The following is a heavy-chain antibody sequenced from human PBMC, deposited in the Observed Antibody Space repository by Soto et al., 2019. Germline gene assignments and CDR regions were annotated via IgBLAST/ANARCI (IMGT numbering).Heavy chain of an antibody. CDR2: IYYSGST. Sequence: SETLSLTCTVSGGSISSYSWNWIRQPPGKGLEWIGDIYYSGSTNYSPSLKSRVTMSVDTSKNQFSLKLSSVTAADSAVYYCARLSGDYYGSDVWGQGTKVTVSS. V-gene: IGHV4-59*01. J-gene: IGHJ6*02. D-gene: IGHD3-10*01. CDR3: ARLSGDYYGSDV. CDR1: GGSISSYS.